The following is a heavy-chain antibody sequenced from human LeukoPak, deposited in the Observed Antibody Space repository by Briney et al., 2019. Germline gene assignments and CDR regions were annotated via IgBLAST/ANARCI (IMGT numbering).Heavy chain of an antibody. V-gene: IGHV3-21*01. Sequence: PGGSLRLSCAASGFTFSSYSMNWVRQAPGKGLEWVSSISSSSSYIYYADSVKGRFTISRDNAKNSLYLQMNSLRAEDTAVYYCARDYYDSSGYSSGAFDIWGQGTMVTVSS. CDR1: GFTFSSYS. CDR3: ARDYYDSSGYSSGAFDI. CDR2: ISSSSSYI. J-gene: IGHJ3*02. D-gene: IGHD3-22*01.